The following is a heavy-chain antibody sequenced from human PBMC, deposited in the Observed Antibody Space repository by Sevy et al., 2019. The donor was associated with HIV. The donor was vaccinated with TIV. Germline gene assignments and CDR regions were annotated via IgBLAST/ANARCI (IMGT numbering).Heavy chain of an antibody. CDR2: VYYTGGT. Sequence: SETLSLTCTVSGGSINSDHWNWIRQPPGKGLEWIGYVYYTGGTNYNPSLKNRVTISVDRTKNQFSLKLTSVNAAETAVDDCARRNDFDIWGQGTMVTVSS. CDR1: GGSINSDH. V-gene: IGHV4-59*08. J-gene: IGHJ3*02. CDR3: ARRNDFDI.